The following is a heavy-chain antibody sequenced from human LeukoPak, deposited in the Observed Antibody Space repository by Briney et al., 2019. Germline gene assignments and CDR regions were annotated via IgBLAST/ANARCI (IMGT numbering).Heavy chain of an antibody. V-gene: IGHV1-2*02. Sequence: GASVKVSCKASGYTFTGYYMHWVRQAPGQGLEWMGWINPNSGGTNYAQKFQGRVTMTRDTSISTAYMELSRLRSDDTAVYYCARGETXATVTREHYYYYMDVWGKGTTVTVSS. CDR3: ARGETXATVTREHYYYYMDV. CDR2: INPNSGGT. J-gene: IGHJ6*03. CDR1: GYTFTGYY. D-gene: IGHD4-17*01.